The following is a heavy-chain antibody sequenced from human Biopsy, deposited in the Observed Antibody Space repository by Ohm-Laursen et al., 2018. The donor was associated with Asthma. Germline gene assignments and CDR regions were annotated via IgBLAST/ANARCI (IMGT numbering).Heavy chain of an antibody. CDR1: GGSISSNFYY. Sequence: SDTLSLTCTVSGGSISSNFYYWGWIRQPPGKGLEWIGNIYKSGQVYYNLSLKSRVTISVDTSKNQFSLSLTSVTAADTAVYYCARTTYGDDGFDPWGQGTLVTVSS. D-gene: IGHD4-17*01. V-gene: IGHV4-39*07. J-gene: IGHJ5*02. CDR3: ARTTYGDDGFDP. CDR2: IYKSGQV.